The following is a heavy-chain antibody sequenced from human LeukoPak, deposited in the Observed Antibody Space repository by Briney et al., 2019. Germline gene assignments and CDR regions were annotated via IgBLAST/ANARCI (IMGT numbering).Heavy chain of an antibody. J-gene: IGHJ4*02. CDR3: ARVGADYYDSSGYGTFDY. CDR1: GYTFTGYY. V-gene: IGHV1-2*04. Sequence: GASVKVSCKASGYTFTGYYMHWVRQAPGQGLEWMGWINPNSGGTNYAQKFQGWVTMTRDTSISTAYMELSRLRSDDTAVYYCARVGADYYDSSGYGTFDYWGQGTLVTVSS. D-gene: IGHD3-22*01. CDR2: INPNSGGT.